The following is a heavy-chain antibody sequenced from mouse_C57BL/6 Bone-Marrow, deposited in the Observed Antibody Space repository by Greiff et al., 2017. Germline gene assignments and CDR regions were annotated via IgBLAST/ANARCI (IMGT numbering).Heavy chain of an antibody. CDR3: ARTVVALYYYAMDY. CDR2: INPGSGGT. V-gene: IGHV1-54*01. D-gene: IGHD1-1*01. Sequence: VQLQQSGAELVRPGTSVKVSCKASGYAFTNYLIEWVKQRPGQGLEWIGVINPGSGGTNYNEKFKGKATLTADKSSSTAYMQLSSLTSEDSAVYFCARTVVALYYYAMDYWGQGTSVTVSS. CDR1: GYAFTNYL. J-gene: IGHJ4*01.